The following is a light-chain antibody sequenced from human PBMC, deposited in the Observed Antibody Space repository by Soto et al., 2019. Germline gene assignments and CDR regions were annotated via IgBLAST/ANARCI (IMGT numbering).Light chain of an antibody. CDR3: CAYAGSNTLV. V-gene: IGLV3-9*01. CDR1: YIASRN. CDR2: RDN. J-gene: IGLJ2*01. Sequence: SYELTQPLSVSVALGQTARITCGGNYIASRNVHWYQQKPGQAPVLVIYRDNNRPSGLPERFSGSNSGNTATLTISRAQAGDEADYYCCAYAGSNTLVFGGGTKVTVL.